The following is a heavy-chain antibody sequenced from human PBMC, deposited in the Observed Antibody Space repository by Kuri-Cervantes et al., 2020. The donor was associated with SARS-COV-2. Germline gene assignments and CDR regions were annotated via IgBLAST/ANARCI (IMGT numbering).Heavy chain of an antibody. V-gene: IGHV3-21*01. CDR1: GFTFSSYS. J-gene: IGHJ4*02. CDR3: ARELGGGSV. D-gene: IGHD2-15*01. CDR2: ISSSSSYI. Sequence: ETLSLTCAASGFTFSSYSMNWVRQAPGKGLEWVSSISSSSSYIYYADSVKGRFTISRDNAKNSLYLRMNSLRAEDTAVYYCARELGGGSVWGQGTLVTVSS.